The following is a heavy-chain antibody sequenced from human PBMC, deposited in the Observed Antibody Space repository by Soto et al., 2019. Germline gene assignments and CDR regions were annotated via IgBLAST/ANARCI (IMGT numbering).Heavy chain of an antibody. D-gene: IGHD2-21*01. CDR3: RAERQVYCGGDCPSDY. CDR2: IYYSGST. V-gene: IGHV4-31*03. CDR1: GGSISSGGYY. Sequence: PSETLSLTCTVSGGSISSGGYYWSWIRQHPGKGLEWIGYIYYSGSTYYNPSLKSRVTISVDTSKNQFSLKLSSVTAADTAVYYCRAERQVYCGGDCPSDYWGQGTLVTVSS. J-gene: IGHJ4*02.